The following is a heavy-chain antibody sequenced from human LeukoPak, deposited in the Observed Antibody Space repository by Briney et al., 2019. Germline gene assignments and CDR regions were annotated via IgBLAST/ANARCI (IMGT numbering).Heavy chain of an antibody. CDR2: ISGSGGST. J-gene: IGHJ1*01. Sequence: GGSLRLSCAASGFTFSSYSMNWVRQAPGKGLEWVSAISGSGGSTYYADSVKGRFTISRDNSKNTLYLQMNSLRAEDTAVYYCASPYYDILTGYQTKYFQHWGQGTLVTVSS. V-gene: IGHV3-23*01. CDR3: ASPYYDILTGYQTKYFQH. D-gene: IGHD3-9*01. CDR1: GFTFSSYS.